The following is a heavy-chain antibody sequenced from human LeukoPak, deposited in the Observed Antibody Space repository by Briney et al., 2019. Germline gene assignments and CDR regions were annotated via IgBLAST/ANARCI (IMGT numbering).Heavy chain of an antibody. CDR2: INPNSGGT. Sequence: ASVKVSCKASGYTFTGYYMHWVRQAPGQGLEWMGWINPNSGGTNYAQKFQGRVTMTRDTSISTAYMELSRLRSDDTAVYYCARARTGYYKYFDYWGQGTLVTVSS. CDR3: ARARTGYYKYFDY. CDR1: GYTFTGYY. V-gene: IGHV1-2*02. D-gene: IGHD3-9*01. J-gene: IGHJ4*02.